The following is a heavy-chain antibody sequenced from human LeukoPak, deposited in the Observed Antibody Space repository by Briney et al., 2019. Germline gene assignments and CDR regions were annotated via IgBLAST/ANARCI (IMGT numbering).Heavy chain of an antibody. Sequence: GGSLRLSCAASGFTFSSYAMSWVRQAPGKGLEWVSAISGSGGSTYYADSVKGRFTISRDNSKNTLYLQMISLRAEDTAVYYCAKANWNDGEAYFDYWGQGTLVTVSS. CDR1: GFTFSSYA. D-gene: IGHD1-20*01. J-gene: IGHJ4*02. CDR3: AKANWNDGEAYFDY. CDR2: ISGSGGST. V-gene: IGHV3-23*01.